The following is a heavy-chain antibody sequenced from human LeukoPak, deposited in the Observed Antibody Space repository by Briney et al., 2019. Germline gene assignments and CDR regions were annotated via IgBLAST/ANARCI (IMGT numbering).Heavy chain of an antibody. Sequence: GGSLRLSCAASGFTFSSYWMHWVRQVPGKGLVWVSRINPGGSSTAYADSVKGRFTISRDNAKNTLYPQMDSLRAEDTAIYYCARSNQADDYWGQGTLVTVSS. J-gene: IGHJ4*02. CDR3: ARSNQADDY. CDR1: GFTFSSYW. V-gene: IGHV3-74*01. D-gene: IGHD1-14*01. CDR2: INPGGSST.